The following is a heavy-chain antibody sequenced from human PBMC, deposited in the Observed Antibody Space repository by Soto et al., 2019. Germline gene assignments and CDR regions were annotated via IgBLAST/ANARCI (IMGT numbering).Heavy chain of an antibody. CDR1: GGSFSGYC. CDR2: INHSGST. Sequence: SETLSLTCAVYGGSFSGYCWSWIRQPPGKGLEWIGEINHSGSTNYNPSLKRRDTISVDTSKNQFSLKLSSVTAADTAVYYCARTARFLEWFTPRYYYYYGMDVWGQGTTVT. CDR3: ARTARFLEWFTPRYYYYYGMDV. D-gene: IGHD3-3*01. V-gene: IGHV4-34*01. J-gene: IGHJ6*02.